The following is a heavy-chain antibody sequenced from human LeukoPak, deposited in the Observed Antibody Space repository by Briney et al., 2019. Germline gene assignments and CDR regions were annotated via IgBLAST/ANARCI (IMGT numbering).Heavy chain of an antibody. CDR2: IYYTGST. CDR3: ARAVSGVAVAYDY. D-gene: IGHD6-19*01. Sequence: GSLRLSCAASGFTFSSYGMSWIRQPPGKGLEYIGYIYYTGSTNYNPSLKSRVTISVDTSKNHFSLKLSSVTAADTAVYYCARAVSGVAVAYDYWGQGTLVTVSS. V-gene: IGHV4-59*01. CDR1: GFTFSSYG. J-gene: IGHJ4*02.